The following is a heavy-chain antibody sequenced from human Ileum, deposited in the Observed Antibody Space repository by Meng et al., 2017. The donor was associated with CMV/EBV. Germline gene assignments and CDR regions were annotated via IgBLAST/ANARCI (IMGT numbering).Heavy chain of an antibody. CDR3: ARDLLQYSSSSVAAD. V-gene: IGHV3-30*04. J-gene: IGHJ4*02. Sequence: SGFTFSSYSMHWVRQAPGKGLEWVAVISYDGSNKYYADSVKGRFTISRDNSKNTLYLQMNSLRAEDTAVYYCARDLLQYSSSSVAADWGQGTLVTVSS. D-gene: IGHD6-6*01. CDR1: GFTFSSYS. CDR2: ISYDGSNK.